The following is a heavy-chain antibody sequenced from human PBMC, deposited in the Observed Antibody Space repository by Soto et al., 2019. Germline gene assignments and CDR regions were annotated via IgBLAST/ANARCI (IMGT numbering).Heavy chain of an antibody. CDR2: ISGSGGST. CDR1: GFTFSSYA. V-gene: IGHV3-23*01. Sequence: GGSLRLSCAASGFTFSSYAMSWVRQAPGKGLEWVSAISGSGGSTYYADSVKGRFTISRDNSKNTLYLLMNSLRAEDTAVYYCAKDRVLSKPTLYMDVWGKGTTVTVSS. D-gene: IGHD2-8*01. CDR3: AKDRVLSKPTLYMDV. J-gene: IGHJ6*03.